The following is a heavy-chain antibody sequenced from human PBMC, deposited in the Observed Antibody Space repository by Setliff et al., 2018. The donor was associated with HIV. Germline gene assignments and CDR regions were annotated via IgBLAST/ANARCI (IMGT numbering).Heavy chain of an antibody. CDR2: IRTNSYGGTT. CDR1: GFTFGDYA. V-gene: IGHV3-49*03. J-gene: IGHJ4*02. CDR3: TGYYDSSGYYYGVDY. Sequence: PGGSLRLSCTTSGFTFGDYAMNWFRQAPGKGLEWVGFIRTNSYGGTTEYAASVKGRFTISRDDSKSVVYVQMNSPKTEDTAVYFCTGYYDSSGYYYGVDYWGQGTLVTVSS. D-gene: IGHD3-22*01.